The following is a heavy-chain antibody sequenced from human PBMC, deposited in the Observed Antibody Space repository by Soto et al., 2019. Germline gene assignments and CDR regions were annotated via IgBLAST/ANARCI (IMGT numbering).Heavy chain of an antibody. V-gene: IGHV4-61*01. Sequence: SETLSLTCTVSGGSVSGDSYYWSWIRQPPGKGLEWIGFVYCSGSTKYNPSLKGRVTILVDRSKNQFSLELNSVTAVDTAVYYCARDSHSPWNSVRGWFDPWGQGTLVTVSS. D-gene: IGHD1-1*01. J-gene: IGHJ5*02. CDR3: ARDSHSPWNSVRGWFDP. CDR1: GGSVSGDSYY. CDR2: VYCSGST.